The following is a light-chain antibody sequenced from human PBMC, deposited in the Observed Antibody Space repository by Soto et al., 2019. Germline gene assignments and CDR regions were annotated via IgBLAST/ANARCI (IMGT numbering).Light chain of an antibody. V-gene: IGKV3-15*01. CDR3: HQYDTWPRT. CDR2: DAS. Sequence: EVVMTQSPATLSVSSGERATLSCRASESISSKLAWYQQRPGQAPRLLINDASTRATGVPARFSGSGSGTEFTLTISSLQSEDFALYYCHQYDTWPRTFGTGTKVEIK. J-gene: IGKJ1*01. CDR1: ESISSK.